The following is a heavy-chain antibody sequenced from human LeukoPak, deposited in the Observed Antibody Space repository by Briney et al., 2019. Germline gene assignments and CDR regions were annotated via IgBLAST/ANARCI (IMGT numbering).Heavy chain of an antibody. V-gene: IGHV1-2*04. D-gene: IGHD3-10*01. CDR3: AREPQTRYYGSGRYFSRDNDAFDI. CDR1: GYTFTGYY. CDR2: INPNSGGT. J-gene: IGHJ3*02. Sequence: RASVKVSCKASGYTFTGYYMHWVRQAPGQGLEWMGWINPNSGGTNYAQKFQGWVTMTRDTSISTAYMELSRLRSDDTAVYYCAREPQTRYYGSGRYFSRDNDAFDIWGQGTMVTVSS.